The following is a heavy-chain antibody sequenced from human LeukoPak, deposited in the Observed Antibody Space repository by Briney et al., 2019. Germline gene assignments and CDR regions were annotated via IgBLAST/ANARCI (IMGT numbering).Heavy chain of an antibody. Sequence: GGSLRLSCAASGFTFSSHAVHRVRQAPGKGLEWVAVISNDGNNKYYGDSVKGRFTISRDTSKNTLYLLMNSLRADDTAVYYCARGQYCSGTSCYTYFYYYNMDVWGQGTTVTVSS. V-gene: IGHV3-30*04. D-gene: IGHD2-2*02. J-gene: IGHJ6*02. CDR2: ISNDGNNK. CDR1: GFTFSSHA. CDR3: ARGQYCSGTSCYTYFYYYNMDV.